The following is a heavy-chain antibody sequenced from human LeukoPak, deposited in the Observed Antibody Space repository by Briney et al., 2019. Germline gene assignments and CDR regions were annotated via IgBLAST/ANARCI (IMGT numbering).Heavy chain of an antibody. V-gene: IGHV3-23*01. CDR3: AKSWNYYDSSGDDALDI. CDR2: ISGSGIST. J-gene: IGHJ3*02. D-gene: IGHD3-22*01. CDR1: GFNFGSYS. Sequence: GGSLRLSCAASGFNFGSYSMTWVRQAPGKGLEWVSGISGSGISTYYADSVKGRFTISRDNSKNTLYLQMNSLRVEDTAVYYCAKSWNYYDSSGDDALDIWGQGTMVTVSS.